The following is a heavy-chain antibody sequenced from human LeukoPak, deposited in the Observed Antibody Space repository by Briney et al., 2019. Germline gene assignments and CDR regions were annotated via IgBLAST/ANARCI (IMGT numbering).Heavy chain of an antibody. CDR2: INPIRGGT. V-gene: IGHV1-2*02. CDR1: GYTFTGYY. J-gene: IGHJ4*02. Sequence: GASVKVSCKASGYTFTGYYMHWVRQAPGQGPEWMGWINPIRGGTKYAQKFQGRVTMTRDTPSSTAYMELSRLRSDDTAVYYCARAECSSGSCSNDYWGQGTLVTVSS. D-gene: IGHD2-15*01. CDR3: ARAECSSGSCSNDY.